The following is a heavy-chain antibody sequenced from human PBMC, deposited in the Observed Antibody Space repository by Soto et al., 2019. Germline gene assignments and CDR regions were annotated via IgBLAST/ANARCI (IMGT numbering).Heavy chain of an antibody. CDR3: ARTVVVVAATRRPRVFDY. D-gene: IGHD2-15*01. V-gene: IGHV4-34*01. CDR1: GGSFSGYY. Sequence: PSEALSLTCAVYGGSFSGYYWSWIRQPPGKGLEWIGEINHSGSTNYNPSLKIRVTISVDTSKNQFSLKLSSVTAADTAVYYCARTVVVVAATRRPRVFDYWGQGTLVTVSS. J-gene: IGHJ4*02. CDR2: INHSGST.